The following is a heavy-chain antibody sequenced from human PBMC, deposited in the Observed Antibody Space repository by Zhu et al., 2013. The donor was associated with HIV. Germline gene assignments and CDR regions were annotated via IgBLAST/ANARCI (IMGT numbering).Heavy chain of an antibody. CDR3: TVERTFGRKVPYGTGLTNRSGWY. V-gene: IGHV1-46*01. Sequence: QVQLVQSGAEVKKPGASVKVSCKASGYTFTAYYMHWVRQVPGQGLEWMGGIIAMFGTSNYAQKFQGQGTTTLRTGRTTYRPNDDRKYLTEVGTTRRTVERTFGRKVPYGTGLTNRSGWY. CDR1: GYTFTAYY. J-gene: IGHJ2*01. D-gene: IGHD1-1*01. CDR2: IIAMFGTS.